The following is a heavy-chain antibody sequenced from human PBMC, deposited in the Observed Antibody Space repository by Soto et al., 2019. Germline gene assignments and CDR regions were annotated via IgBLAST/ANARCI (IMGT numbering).Heavy chain of an antibody. D-gene: IGHD2-15*01. J-gene: IGHJ3*02. CDR2: IWYDGSNK. CDR1: GFSFSSYG. Sequence: GGPLRLACAASGFSFSSYGVRCVSQDPGKGLEWVAVIWYDGSNKYYADSVKGRFTISRDNSKNTLYLQMNSLRAEDTAVYYCARDSLGGDCSGGSCWDAFDIWGQGTMVTVSS. CDR3: ARDSLGGDCSGGSCWDAFDI. V-gene: IGHV3-33*01.